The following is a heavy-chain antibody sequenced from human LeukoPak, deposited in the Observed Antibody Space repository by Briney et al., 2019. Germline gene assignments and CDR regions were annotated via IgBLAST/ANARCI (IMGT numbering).Heavy chain of an antibody. CDR3: VRAHHPGGWFDP. V-gene: IGHV3-7*04. D-gene: IGHD3-10*01. CDR1: GFTFSSSW. CDR2: INQDGGEI. Sequence: GGSLRLSCAASGFTFSSSWMTWVRQAPGKGLEWVASINQDGGEIHYVDSVKGRFTISRDNAKNSLYLQMNSQTAEDTAVHYCVRAHHPGGWFDPWGQGTLVTVSS. J-gene: IGHJ5*02.